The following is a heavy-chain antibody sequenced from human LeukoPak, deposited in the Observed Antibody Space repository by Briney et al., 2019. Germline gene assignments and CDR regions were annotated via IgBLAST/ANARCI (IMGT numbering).Heavy chain of an antibody. CDR1: GFTLSSYG. CDR2: ISYDGSNK. D-gene: IGHD3-9*01. CDR3: AKTRILTYYDILTVPGSPDYYYYMDV. J-gene: IGHJ6*03. Sequence: PGGSLRLSCAASGFTLSSYGMHWVRQAPGKGLEWVAVISYDGSNKYYADSVKGRFTISRDNSKNTLYLQMNSLRAEDTAVYYCAKTRILTYYDILTVPGSPDYYYYMDVWGKGTTVTVSS. V-gene: IGHV3-30*18.